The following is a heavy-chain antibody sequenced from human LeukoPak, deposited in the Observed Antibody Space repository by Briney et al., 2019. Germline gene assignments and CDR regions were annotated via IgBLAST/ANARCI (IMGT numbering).Heavy chain of an antibody. J-gene: IGHJ6*03. CDR2: IYPGDSDT. CDR3: ARGSGSHPSGYYYMDV. Sequence: GESLKISCKGSGYSFTSYWIGWVRQMPGKGLEWMGIIYPGDSDTRYSPSFQGQVTISADKSISTAYLQWSSLKASDTAMYYCARGSGSHPSGYYYMDVWGKGTTVTVSS. V-gene: IGHV5-51*01. D-gene: IGHD1-26*01. CDR1: GYSFTSYW.